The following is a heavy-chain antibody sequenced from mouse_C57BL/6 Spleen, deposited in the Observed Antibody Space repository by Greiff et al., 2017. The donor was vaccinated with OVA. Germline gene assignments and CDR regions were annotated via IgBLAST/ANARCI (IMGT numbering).Heavy chain of an antibody. CDR1: GYAFSSSW. CDR3: ARPYYYGSSYDYYAMDY. CDR2: IYPGDGDT. J-gene: IGHJ4*01. V-gene: IGHV1-82*01. D-gene: IGHD1-1*01. Sequence: QVQLQQSGPELVKPGASVKISCKASGYAFSSSWMNWVKQRPGKGLEWIGRIYPGDGDTNYNGKFKGKATLTADKSSSTAYMQLSSLTSEDSAVYFCARPYYYGSSYDYYAMDYWGQGTSVTVSS.